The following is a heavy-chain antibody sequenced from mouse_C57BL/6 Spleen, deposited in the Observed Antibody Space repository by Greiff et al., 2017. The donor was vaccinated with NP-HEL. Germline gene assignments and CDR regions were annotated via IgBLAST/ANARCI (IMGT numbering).Heavy chain of an antibody. J-gene: IGHJ3*01. V-gene: IGHV1-15*01. CDR1: GYTFTDYE. Sequence: QVQLQQSGAELVRPGASVTLSCKASGYTFTDYEMHWVKQTPVHGLEWIGAIDPETGGTAYNQKFKGKAILTADKSSSTAYMELRSLTSEDSAVYYCTPYYGSSYVGPWFAYWGQGTLVTVSA. D-gene: IGHD1-1*01. CDR2: IDPETGGT. CDR3: TPYYGSSYVGPWFAY.